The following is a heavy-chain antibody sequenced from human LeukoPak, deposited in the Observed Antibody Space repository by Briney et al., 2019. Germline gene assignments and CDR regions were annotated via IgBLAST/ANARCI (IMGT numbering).Heavy chain of an antibody. CDR3: ARVRGSSRQFFDY. J-gene: IGHJ4*02. CDR1: GFTFSSYW. CDR2: INTDGSST. D-gene: IGHD1-26*01. V-gene: IGHV3-74*01. Sequence: GGSLRLSCAASGFTFSSYWMHWVRQAPGKGLVWVSRINTDGSSTSYADSVKGRFTISRDNAKNSLYLQMNSLRAEDTAVYYCARVRGSSRQFFDYWGQGTLVTVSS.